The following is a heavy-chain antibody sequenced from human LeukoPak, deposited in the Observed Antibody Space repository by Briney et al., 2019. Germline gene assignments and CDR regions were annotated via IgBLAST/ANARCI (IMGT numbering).Heavy chain of an antibody. CDR1: GFTFSNYW. Sequence: PGGSLRLSCAASGFTFSNYWMSWVRQAPGKGLEWVATINQDGSGKYYVDSVKGRFTISRDNAKNSLHLQMSSLRAEDTAVYYCARVRTGTTNWFDPWGQGTLVTVSS. D-gene: IGHD1-1*01. CDR2: INQDGSGK. V-gene: IGHV3-7*04. CDR3: ARVRTGTTNWFDP. J-gene: IGHJ5*02.